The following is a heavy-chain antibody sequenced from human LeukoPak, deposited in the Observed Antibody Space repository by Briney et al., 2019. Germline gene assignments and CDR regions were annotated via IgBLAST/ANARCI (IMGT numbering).Heavy chain of an antibody. CDR2: ISSSSSYI. Sequence: GGSLRLSCVASGFTFSSYSMNWVRQAPGKGLEWVSSISSSSSYIYYADSVKGRFTISRDNAKNSLYLQMNSLRAEDTAVYYCARSRNGYNFVYWGQGTLVTVSS. D-gene: IGHD5-24*01. V-gene: IGHV3-21*01. J-gene: IGHJ4*02. CDR1: GFTFSSYS. CDR3: ARSRNGYNFVY.